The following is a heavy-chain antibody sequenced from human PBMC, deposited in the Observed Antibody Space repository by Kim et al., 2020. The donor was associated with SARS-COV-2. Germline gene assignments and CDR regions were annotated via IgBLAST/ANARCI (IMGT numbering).Heavy chain of an antibody. CDR3: ARMEVGATARSFDY. CDR2: IDWDDDK. D-gene: IGHD1-26*01. Sequence: SGPTLVNPTQTLTLTCTFSGFSPSTSGMCVSWIRQPPGKALEWLALIDWDDDKYYSTSLKTRLTISKDTSKNQVVLTMTNMDPVDTATYYCARMEVGATARSFDYWGQGTLVTVSS. V-gene: IGHV2-70*01. J-gene: IGHJ4*02. CDR1: GFSPSTSGMC.